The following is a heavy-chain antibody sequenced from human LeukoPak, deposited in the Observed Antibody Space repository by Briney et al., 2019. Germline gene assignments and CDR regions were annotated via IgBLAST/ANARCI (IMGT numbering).Heavy chain of an antibody. CDR1: GFTFSGSA. CDR2: IRSKANSYAT. Sequence: GGSLRLSCAASGFTFSGSAMHWVRQASGKGLEWVGRIRSKANSYATAYAASVKGRFTISRDDSKNTAYRQMNSLKTEDTAVYDCTRGDDSGSYYGYYYYMDVWGKGTTVTVSS. J-gene: IGHJ6*03. V-gene: IGHV3-73*01. CDR3: TRGDDSGSYYGYYYYMDV. D-gene: IGHD1-26*01.